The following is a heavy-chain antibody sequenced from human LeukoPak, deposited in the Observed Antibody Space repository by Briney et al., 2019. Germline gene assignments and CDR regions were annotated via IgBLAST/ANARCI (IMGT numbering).Heavy chain of an antibody. J-gene: IGHJ4*02. V-gene: IGHV3-21*01. CDR1: GFTFSSYS. D-gene: IGHD3-9*01. CDR2: ISSSSSYI. CDR3: ARDGALIGFLDFDY. Sequence: GGSLRLSCAASGFTFSSYSMNWVRQAPGKGLEWVSSISSSSSYIYYADSVKGRFTISRDNAKNSLYLQMNSLRAEDTAVYYCARDGALIGFLDFDYWGQGTLVTVSS.